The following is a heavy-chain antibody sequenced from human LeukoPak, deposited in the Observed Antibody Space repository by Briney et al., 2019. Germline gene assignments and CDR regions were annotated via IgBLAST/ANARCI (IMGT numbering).Heavy chain of an antibody. J-gene: IGHJ4*02. CDR2: IRYDGSNE. Sequence: GGSLRLSCAASGFTFSRNGMHWVRQAPGKGLEWVAFIRYDGSNEYSADSVKGRFTISRDNSKNTLYLQMNSLIPEDTAFYYCAKGPHYYDSSGYYLDDYWGQGTLVTVSS. V-gene: IGHV3-30*02. D-gene: IGHD3-22*01. CDR3: AKGPHYYDSSGYYLDDY. CDR1: GFTFSRNG.